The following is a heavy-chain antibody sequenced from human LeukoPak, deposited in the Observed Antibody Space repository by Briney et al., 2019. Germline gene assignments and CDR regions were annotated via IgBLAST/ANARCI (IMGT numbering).Heavy chain of an antibody. V-gene: IGHV1-18*01. CDR1: GYTFTSYD. Sequence: ASVKGSCKASGYTFTSYDISWVRQAPGQGLEWMGWISAYNGNTNYAQKLQGRVTMTTDTSTSTAYMELRSLRSDDTAVYYCARVKGIAVARPILNWFDPWGQGTLVTVSS. D-gene: IGHD6-19*01. CDR2: ISAYNGNT. CDR3: ARVKGIAVARPILNWFDP. J-gene: IGHJ5*02.